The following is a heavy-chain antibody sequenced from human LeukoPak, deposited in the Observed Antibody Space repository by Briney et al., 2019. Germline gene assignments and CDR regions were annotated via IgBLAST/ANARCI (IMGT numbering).Heavy chain of an antibody. CDR2: ISGDGGST. CDR1: GFTFDDYA. D-gene: IGHD1-26*01. V-gene: IGHV3-43*02. Sequence: GGSLRLSCAASGFTFDDYAMHRVRQAPGKGLEWVSLISGDGGSTYYADSVKGRFTISRDNSKNSLYLQMNSLRTEDTALYYCAKAGMGATLYYGMDVWGQGTTVTVSS. CDR3: AKAGMGATLYYGMDV. J-gene: IGHJ6*02.